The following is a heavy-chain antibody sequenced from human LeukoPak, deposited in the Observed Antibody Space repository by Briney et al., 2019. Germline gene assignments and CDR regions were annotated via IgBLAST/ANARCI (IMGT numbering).Heavy chain of an antibody. J-gene: IGHJ4*02. CDR1: GFTFSTHA. CDR3: AKDWGRAYYFDS. V-gene: IGHV3-23*01. CDR2: IDDSDGST. D-gene: IGHD7-27*01. Sequence: GGSLRLSCAASGFTFSTHAMSWVRQAPGKGLEWVSSIDDSDGSTYYADSVRGRFTISRDNSKNTLYLRMNSLRAEDTAVYYCAKDWGRAYYFDSWGQGTLVTVSS.